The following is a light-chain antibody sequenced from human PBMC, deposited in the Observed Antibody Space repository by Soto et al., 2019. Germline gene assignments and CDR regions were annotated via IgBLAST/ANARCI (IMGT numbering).Light chain of an antibody. Sequence: EIVLTQSPGTLSLSPGERATLSCRASQSVSSSYLAWYQQKPGQAHRLLIYGASSRATGIPDRFSGSGSGTDFTLTISRLEPEDFAVYYCKQYGSSTITFGQGTRLEIK. CDR2: GAS. CDR1: QSVSSSY. J-gene: IGKJ5*01. CDR3: KQYGSSTIT. V-gene: IGKV3-20*01.